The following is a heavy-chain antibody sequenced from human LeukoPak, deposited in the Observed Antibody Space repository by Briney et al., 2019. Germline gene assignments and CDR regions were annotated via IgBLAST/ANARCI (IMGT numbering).Heavy chain of an antibody. CDR1: GCTLSSYA. D-gene: IGHD6-19*01. V-gene: IGHV1-69*06. CDR3: ARDCSSGCYPDY. J-gene: IGHJ4*02. CDR2: IIPIFGTA. Sequence: SVKVSCKASGCTLSSYAISWVRQAPGQGLESMGRIIPIFGTANYAQKFQGRVTITADKSTSTAYMELSSLRSEDTAVYYCARDCSSGCYPDYWGQGTPVTVSS.